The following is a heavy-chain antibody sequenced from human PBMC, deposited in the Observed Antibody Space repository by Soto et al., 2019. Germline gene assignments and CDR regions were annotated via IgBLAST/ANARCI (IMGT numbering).Heavy chain of an antibody. CDR1: GVTFSSHW. Sequence: GGSLRLSCTVSGVTFSSHWRYWVRQAPGKGLVCVSRINNDGSIKSYADSVKGRFNIPRDSAKNTMYLQMNSLRAEDPDVYYCDRDLTPPGYSSGWAYYYYGMDVWGQGTTVTVSS. V-gene: IGHV3-74*01. J-gene: IGHJ6*02. CDR3: DRDLTPPGYSSGWAYYYYGMDV. D-gene: IGHD6-25*01. CDR2: INNDGSIK.